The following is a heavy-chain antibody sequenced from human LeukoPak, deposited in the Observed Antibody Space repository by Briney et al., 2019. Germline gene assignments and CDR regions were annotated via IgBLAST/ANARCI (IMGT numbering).Heavy chain of an antibody. CDR2: INPNSGGT. J-gene: IGHJ4*02. CDR1: GYTFTGYY. D-gene: IGHD4-17*01. Sequence: ASVKVPCKASGYTFTGYYMHWVRQAPGQGLEWMGWINPNSGGTNYAQKFQGRVTMTRDTSISTAYMELSRLRSDDTAVYYCARDSDYGDYYFDYWGQGTLVTVSS. CDR3: ARDSDYGDYYFDY. V-gene: IGHV1-2*02.